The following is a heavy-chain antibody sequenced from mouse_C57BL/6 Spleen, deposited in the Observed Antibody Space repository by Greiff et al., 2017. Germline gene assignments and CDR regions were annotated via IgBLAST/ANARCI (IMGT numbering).Heavy chain of an antibody. J-gene: IGHJ1*03. Sequence: VQLQQSGAELVKPGASVKISCKASGYAFSSYWLNWVKQRPGKGLEWIGQIYPGDGDTNYNGKFKGKATLTADKSSSPAYMQLSSLTSEDSAVYFCAREYYYGSSHWYFDVWGTGTTVTVSS. CDR1: GYAFSSYW. CDR3: AREYYYGSSHWYFDV. V-gene: IGHV1-80*01. CDR2: IYPGDGDT. D-gene: IGHD1-1*01.